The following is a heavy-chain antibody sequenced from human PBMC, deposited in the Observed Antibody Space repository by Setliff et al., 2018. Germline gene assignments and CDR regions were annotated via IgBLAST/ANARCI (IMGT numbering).Heavy chain of an antibody. CDR2: IDTDGSTT. Sequence: PGGSLRLSCAASGFTVSSYWMHWVRQAPGKGLVWVSRIDTDGSTTSYADSVKGRFTISRDNAKNTLYLQMDNLRAEDTALYYCAKAESSTAASTPIDYWGRGILVTVSS. D-gene: IGHD2-2*01. J-gene: IGHJ4*02. CDR1: GFTVSSYW. CDR3: AKAESSTAASTPIDY. V-gene: IGHV3-74*01.